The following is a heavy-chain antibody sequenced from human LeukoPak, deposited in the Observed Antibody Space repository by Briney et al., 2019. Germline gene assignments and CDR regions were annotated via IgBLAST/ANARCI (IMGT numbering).Heavy chain of an antibody. CDR1: GYTFTGFY. J-gene: IGHJ4*02. CDR2: ISPNSGGT. CDR3: ASGYCSGGSCYHTGGY. V-gene: IGHV1-2*02. D-gene: IGHD2-15*01. Sequence: ASVRVSCKPSGYTFTGFYIHWVRHAPGQGLEWMGWISPNSGGTDYAQRFQGRVTMTRDTSISTAYMELSRLRSDDTAVYYCASGYCSGGSCYHTGGYSGQGTLVTVSS.